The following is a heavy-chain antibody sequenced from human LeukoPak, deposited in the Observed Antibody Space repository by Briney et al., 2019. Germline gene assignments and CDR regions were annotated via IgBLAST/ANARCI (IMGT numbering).Heavy chain of an antibody. J-gene: IGHJ4*02. CDR3: ARSGYSYGKRPFPVDY. CDR1: GGSISSGDYY. Sequence: ASQTLFLTCTVSGGSISSGDYYWSWIRQPPGKGLEWIGSIYHSGSTYYNPSLKSRVTISVDTSKNQFSLKLSSVTAADTAVYYCARSGYSYGKRPFPVDYWGQGTLVTVSS. CDR2: IYHSGST. D-gene: IGHD5-18*01. V-gene: IGHV4-30-2*03.